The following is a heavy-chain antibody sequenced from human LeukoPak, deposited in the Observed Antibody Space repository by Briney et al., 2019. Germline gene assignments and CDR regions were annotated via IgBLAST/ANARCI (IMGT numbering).Heavy chain of an antibody. Sequence: GASVKVSCKASGFTFTSSAMQWVRQARGQRLEWIGWIVVGSGNTNYAQKSQERVTITRDMSTSTAYMELSSLRSEDTAAYYCAASSSWYNYGMDVWGQGTTVTVSS. J-gene: IGHJ6*02. D-gene: IGHD6-13*01. CDR2: IVVGSGNT. CDR3: AASSSWYNYGMDV. CDR1: GFTFTSSA. V-gene: IGHV1-58*02.